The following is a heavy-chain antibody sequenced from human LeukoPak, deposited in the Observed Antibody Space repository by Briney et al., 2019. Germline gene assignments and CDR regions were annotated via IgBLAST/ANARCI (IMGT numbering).Heavy chain of an antibody. CDR2: INPNSGGT. D-gene: IGHD3-3*01. CDR3: ARGGEVDFWSGYYTVYYYYGMDV. J-gene: IGHJ6*02. V-gene: IGHV1-2*02. Sequence: ASVQVSCKASVYTFTGYYMHWVRQAPGQGLEWMGWINPNSGGTNYAQKFQGRVTMTRDTSISTAYMGLSRLRSDDTAVYYCARGGEVDFWSGYYTVYYYYGMDVWGQGTTVTVSS. CDR1: VYTFTGYY.